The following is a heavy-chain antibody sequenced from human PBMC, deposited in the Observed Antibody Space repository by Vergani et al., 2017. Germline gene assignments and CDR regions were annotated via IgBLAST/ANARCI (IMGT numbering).Heavy chain of an antibody. Sequence: QVQLVESGGGVVQPGRSLRLSCAASGFTFSSYGMHWVRQAPGKGLEWVAVISYDGSNKYYADSVKGRFTISRDNSKNTLYLQMNSLRAEDTAVYYCARSYNLVGNDYWGQGTLVTVSS. CDR3: ARSYNLVGNDY. J-gene: IGHJ4*02. D-gene: IGHD1-1*01. V-gene: IGHV3-30*03. CDR1: GFTFSSYG. CDR2: ISYDGSNK.